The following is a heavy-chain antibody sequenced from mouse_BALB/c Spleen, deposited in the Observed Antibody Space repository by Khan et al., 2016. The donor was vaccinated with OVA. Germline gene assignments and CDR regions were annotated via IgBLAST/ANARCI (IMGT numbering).Heavy chain of an antibody. CDR3: ARGGATMMTTRAMDY. V-gene: IGHV1-54*03. Sequence: QVQLQQSGAELVRPGTSVKVTCKASGYAFINYLIEWVKKRPGQGLEWIGVIHPGSGDIKYNEKFKGKATLTADRSSNTAYMQLSSLTSDDSAVYFSARGGATMMTTRAMDYWGQGTSVTVST. CDR2: IHPGSGDI. J-gene: IGHJ4*01. CDR1: GYAFINYL. D-gene: IGHD2-4*01.